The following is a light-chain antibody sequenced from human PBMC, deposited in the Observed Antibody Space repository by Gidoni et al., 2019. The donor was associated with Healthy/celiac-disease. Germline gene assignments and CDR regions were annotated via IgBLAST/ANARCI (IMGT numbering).Light chain of an antibody. CDR1: SSNIGAGYD. CDR3: QSYDSSLRAV. CDR2: GNS. V-gene: IGLV1-40*01. J-gene: IGLJ2*01. Sequence: QSVLTQPPSVSGAPGQGVTIPCPGSSSNIGAGYDVHWYQQLPGTAPKLLIYGNSNRPSGVPDRFSGSKSGTSASLAITGLQAEDEADYYCQSYDSSLRAVFGGGTKLTVL.